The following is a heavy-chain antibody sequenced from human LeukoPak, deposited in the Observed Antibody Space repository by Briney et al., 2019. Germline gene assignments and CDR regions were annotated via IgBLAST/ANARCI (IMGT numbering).Heavy chain of an antibody. CDR1: GFTFSDYY. CDR2: ISSSGSTI. Sequence: PGGSLRLSCAASGFTFSDYYMSWIRQAPGKGLEWVSYISSSGSTIYYADSVKGRFTISRGNAKNSLYLQMNSLRAEDTAVYYCARDRGRIAVAGTYYGMDVWGQGTTVTVSS. J-gene: IGHJ6*02. CDR3: ARDRGRIAVAGTYYGMDV. D-gene: IGHD6-19*01. V-gene: IGHV3-11*01.